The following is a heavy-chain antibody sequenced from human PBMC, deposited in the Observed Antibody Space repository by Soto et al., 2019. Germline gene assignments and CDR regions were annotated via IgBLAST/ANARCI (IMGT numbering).Heavy chain of an antibody. J-gene: IGHJ4*02. CDR1: VGSISGYY. V-gene: IGHV4-59*01. Sequence: SESLSLTCTVSVGSISGYYWIWIRQPPEKGLEWIGYIYSSGSTNYNPSLKSRVTISVDTSKNQFSLNLSSVTTADTAVYYCARVSNDFSGNGAFDYWGQGTLVPVSS. D-gene: IGHD6-13*01. CDR2: IYSSGST. CDR3: ARVSNDFSGNGAFDY.